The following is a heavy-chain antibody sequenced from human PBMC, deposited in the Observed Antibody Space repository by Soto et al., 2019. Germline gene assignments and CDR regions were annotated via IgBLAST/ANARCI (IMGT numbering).Heavy chain of an antibody. J-gene: IGHJ3*02. CDR3: AKDWTSI. CDR2: ISGSGGST. Sequence: EVQWLESGGGLVQPGGSLKISCAASGFTFGTYSMTWLRQAPGKGLEWVSTISGSGGSTYYIDSVQGRFTISRDNSKNTLYLQMNSLRGEDTAVYYCAKDWTSIWGQGTMVTVSS. CDR1: GFTFGTYS. V-gene: IGHV3-23*01. D-gene: IGHD1-1*01.